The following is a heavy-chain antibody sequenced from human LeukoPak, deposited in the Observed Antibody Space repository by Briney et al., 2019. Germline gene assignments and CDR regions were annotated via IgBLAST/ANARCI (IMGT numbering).Heavy chain of an antibody. CDR3: ARGSTDLPYCSGGSCYYDY. J-gene: IGHJ4*02. D-gene: IGHD2-15*01. CDR1: GGSISSSSYY. CDR2: IYYSGST. V-gene: IGHV4-39*01. Sequence: SETLSLTCTVSGGSISSSSYYWGWIRQPPGKGLEWIGSIYYSGSTYYNPPLKSRVTISVDTSKNQFSLKLSSVTAADTAVYYCARGSTDLPYCSGGSCYYDYWGQGTLVTVSS.